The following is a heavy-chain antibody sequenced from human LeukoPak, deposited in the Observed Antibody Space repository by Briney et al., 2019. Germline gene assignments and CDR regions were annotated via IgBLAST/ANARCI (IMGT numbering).Heavy chain of an antibody. V-gene: IGHV4-34*01. D-gene: IGHD3-9*01. CDR3: ARESGYYDVLTGYYNQNWFDP. J-gene: IGHJ5*02. CDR1: GGSFSGSY. CDR2: INHSGST. Sequence: KPSETLPLTCAVYGGSFSGSYWSWIRQPPGKGLEWIGEINHSGSTNYNPSLKSRVTISVDTSKNQFSLKLTSVTAADTAVFYCARESGYYDVLTGYYNQNWFDPWGQGTLVTVSS.